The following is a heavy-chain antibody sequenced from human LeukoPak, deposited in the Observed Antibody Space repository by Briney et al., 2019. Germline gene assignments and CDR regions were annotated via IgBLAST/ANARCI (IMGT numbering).Heavy chain of an antibody. V-gene: IGHV3-30*02. J-gene: IGHJ5*02. D-gene: IGHD3-22*01. CDR2: IRYDGSNK. CDR3: ARDLGQYYDTSDNWFDP. CDR1: GFTFSSYG. Sequence: PGGSLRLSCAASGFTFSSYGMYWARQAPGKGLEWVAFIRYDGSNKYYVDSVKGRFTISRDNAKNTLNLQMNSLRAEDTAVYYCARDLGQYYDTSDNWFDPWGQGTLVTVSS.